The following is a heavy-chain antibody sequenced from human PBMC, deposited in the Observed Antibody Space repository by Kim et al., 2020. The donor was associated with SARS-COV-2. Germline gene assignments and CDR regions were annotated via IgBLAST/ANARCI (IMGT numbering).Heavy chain of an antibody. J-gene: IGHJ3*02. Sequence: DSVRSRFTIPRDLAKNTLYLQMNSLTAEDTAVDYCARDGRLTAYSAGAFDIWGQGTMVTVS. V-gene: IGHV3-74*01. CDR3: ARDGRLTAYSAGAFDI. D-gene: IGHD3-9*01.